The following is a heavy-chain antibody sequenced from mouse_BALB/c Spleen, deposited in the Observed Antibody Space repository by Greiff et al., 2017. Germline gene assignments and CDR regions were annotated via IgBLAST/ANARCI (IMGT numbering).Heavy chain of an antibody. V-gene: IGHV1-67*01. CDR1: SYTFTDYA. CDR2: ISTYYGNT. Sequence: VQLQESGPELVRPGVSVKISCKGSSYTFTDYAMHWVKQSHAKSLEWIGVISTYYGNTNYNQKFKGKATMTVDKSSSTAYMELARLTSEDSAVYYCARGSYFDYWGQGTTLTVSS. CDR3: ARGSYFDY. J-gene: IGHJ2*01.